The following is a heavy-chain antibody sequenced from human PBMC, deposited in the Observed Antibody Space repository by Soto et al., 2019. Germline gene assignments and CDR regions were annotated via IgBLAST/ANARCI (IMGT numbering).Heavy chain of an antibody. D-gene: IGHD3-3*01. V-gene: IGHV3-30*18. J-gene: IGHJ4*02. Sequence: GGSLRLSCAASGFTFSSYGMHWVRQAPGKGLEWVAVISYDGSNKYYADSVKGRFTISRDNSKNTLYLQMNSLRAEDTAVYYCAKDGYYDFWSGYLSRPRYFDYWGQGTLVTVSS. CDR1: GFTFSSYG. CDR2: ISYDGSNK. CDR3: AKDGYYDFWSGYLSRPRYFDY.